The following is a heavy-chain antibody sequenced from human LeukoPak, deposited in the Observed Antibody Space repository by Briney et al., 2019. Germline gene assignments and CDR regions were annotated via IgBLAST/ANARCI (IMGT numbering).Heavy chain of an antibody. CDR2: ISSSSSYI. V-gene: IGHV3-21*04. D-gene: IGHD1-1*01. CDR1: GFTFSSYS. CDR3: ARGTTGSPPFAFDI. Sequence: GGSLRLSCAASGFTFSSYSMNWVRQAPGKGLEWVSSISSSSSYIYYADSVKGRFTISRDNAKNSLYLQMNSLRAEDTALYYCARGTTGSPPFAFDIWGQGTMVTVSS. J-gene: IGHJ3*02.